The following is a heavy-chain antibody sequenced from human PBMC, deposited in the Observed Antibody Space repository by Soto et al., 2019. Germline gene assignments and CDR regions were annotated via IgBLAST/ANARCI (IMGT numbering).Heavy chain of an antibody. D-gene: IGHD2-2*01. CDR3: VKERMEQYQVLPFFEY. CDR1: GFTFSSHG. J-gene: IGHJ4*02. V-gene: IGHV3-30*18. Sequence: QVQLVESGGGVVQPGRSLRLSCAASGFTFSSHGMHWVRQAPGKGVEWVAVISYDGSNKYYADSVKGRFTISRDNSKNTLYLQMNSLRAEDTAVNYCVKERMEQYQVLPFFEYWGQGTLVTVSS. CDR2: ISYDGSNK.